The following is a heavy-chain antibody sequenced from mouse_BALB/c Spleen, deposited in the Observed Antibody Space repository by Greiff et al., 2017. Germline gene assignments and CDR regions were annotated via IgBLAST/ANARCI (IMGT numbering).Heavy chain of an antibody. V-gene: IGHV14-3*02. CDR3: ARWYDGRGYYAMDY. J-gene: IGHJ4*01. CDR1: GFNIKDTY. Sequence: EVQLQQSGAELVKPGASVKLSCTASGFNIKDTYMHWVKQRPEQGLEWIGRIDPANGNTKYDPKFQGKATITADTSSNTAYLQLSSLTSEDTAVYYCARWYDGRGYYAMDYWGQGTSVTVSS. D-gene: IGHD2-14*01. CDR2: IDPANGNT.